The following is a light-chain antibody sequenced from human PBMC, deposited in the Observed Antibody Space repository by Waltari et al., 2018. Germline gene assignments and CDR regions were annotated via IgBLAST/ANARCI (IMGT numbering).Light chain of an antibody. CDR1: QGINTY. CDR3: LQYNSHPWT. J-gene: IGKJ1*01. Sequence: DIQMTQSPSSLSASAGDTVNITCRASQGINTYLNWYQQKPGKAPKRLIYAASSLESGVPSRFSGSGSGTDFTLTISSLQPEDFATYYCLQYNSHPWTFGQGTKVEIK. V-gene: IGKV1-17*01. CDR2: AAS.